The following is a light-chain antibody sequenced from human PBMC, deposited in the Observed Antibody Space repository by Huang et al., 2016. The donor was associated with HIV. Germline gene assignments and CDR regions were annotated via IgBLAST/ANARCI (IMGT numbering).Light chain of an antibody. V-gene: IGKV1-5*03. Sequence: DIQMTQSPSTLSASIGDRVMITCRASQSISNWLAWYQQKPGKAPNLLIYKASTLESGVPSRFSGSGSGTEFTLTISSLQPEDFATYYCQQYNSHSRTFGQGTKVEIK. CDR3: QQYNSHSRT. CDR2: KAS. J-gene: IGKJ1*01. CDR1: QSISNW.